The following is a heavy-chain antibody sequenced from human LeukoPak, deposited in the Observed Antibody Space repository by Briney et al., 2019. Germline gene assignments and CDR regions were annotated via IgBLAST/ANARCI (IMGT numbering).Heavy chain of an antibody. D-gene: IGHD3-22*01. V-gene: IGHV1-2*02. CDR2: INPNSGGT. CDR1: GYTFTGYY. J-gene: IGHJ4*02. Sequence: ASVKVSCKASGYTFTGYYMHWVRQAPGQGLEWMGWINPNSGGTNYAQKFQGRVTMTRDTSISTAYMELSRLRSDDTAVYYCTRVYYDISGYYYVRYFDYWGQGTLVTVSS. CDR3: TRVYYDISGYYYVRYFDY.